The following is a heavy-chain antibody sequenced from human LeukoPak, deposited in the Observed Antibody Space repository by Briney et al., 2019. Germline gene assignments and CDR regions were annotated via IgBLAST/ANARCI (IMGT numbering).Heavy chain of an antibody. V-gene: IGHV3-23*01. CDR1: GFTFSSYA. CDR2: ISGSGGST. CDR3: AKDNAIFGVPAGY. D-gene: IGHD3-3*01. J-gene: IGHJ4*02. Sequence: GGSLRLSCAASGFTFSSYAMSWVRRAPGKGLEWVSAISGSGGSTYYADSVKGRFTISRDNSKNTLYLQMNSLRAEDTAVYYCAKDNAIFGVPAGYWGQGTLVTVSS.